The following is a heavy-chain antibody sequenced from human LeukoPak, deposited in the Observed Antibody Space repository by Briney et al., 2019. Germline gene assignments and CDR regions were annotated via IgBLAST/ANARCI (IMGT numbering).Heavy chain of an antibody. CDR1: GFTFSSYG. V-gene: IGHV3-23*01. D-gene: IGHD3-10*01. CDR2: LSGSGGTT. CDR3: AKDRAYGFDI. J-gene: IGHJ3*02. Sequence: GGSLRLSCAASGFTFSSYGMSWVRQAPGKGLEWVSTLSGSGGTTYNADSVKGRFTISRDNSKNTLYLQMNSLRVEDTAVYYCAKDRAYGFDIWGQGTMVTVSS.